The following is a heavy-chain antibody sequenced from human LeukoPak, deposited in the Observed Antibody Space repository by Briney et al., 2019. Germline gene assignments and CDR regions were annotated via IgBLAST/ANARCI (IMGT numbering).Heavy chain of an antibody. J-gene: IGHJ4*02. CDR3: ARGTGNSYGSMGY. D-gene: IGHD5-18*01. Sequence: PGGSLRLSCAASGFIVSSNYMSWVRQAPGKGLEWVSVIYSGGSTYYADSVKGRFTISRDNSKNTLYLQMNSLRAEDTAVYYCARGTGNSYGSMGYWGQGTLVTVSS. CDR2: IYSGGST. V-gene: IGHV3-53*01. CDR1: GFIVSSNY.